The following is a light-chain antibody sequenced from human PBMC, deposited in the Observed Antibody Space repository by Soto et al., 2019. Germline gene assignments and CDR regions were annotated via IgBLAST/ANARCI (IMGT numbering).Light chain of an antibody. Sequence: QSALTQPASVSGSPGQSITISCTGTTNDVATYNLVSWHQRHPGKAPRFIIYEVFKRPSGVSNRFSGSKSGNTASLTISGLQAEDEAEYFCCSYAGGNTFVFGGGTKLTVL. CDR1: TNDVATYNL. V-gene: IGLV2-23*02. CDR3: CSYAGGNTFV. J-gene: IGLJ2*01. CDR2: EVF.